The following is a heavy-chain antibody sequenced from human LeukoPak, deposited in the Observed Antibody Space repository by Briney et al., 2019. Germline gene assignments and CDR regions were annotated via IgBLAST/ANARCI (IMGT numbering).Heavy chain of an antibody. J-gene: IGHJ4*02. CDR2: ISRSGGCT. D-gene: IGHD2-21*02. CDR1: GFTFTTYA. CDR3: AKRDCRDSVCYSSYKYYFDD. Sequence: GGSLRLSCKASGFTFTTYAMSWVRQAPGKGLEWVSSISRSGGCTYYTDSVKGRFTISRDNSKNTLYLQLSSLRAEDTAVYYCAKRDCRDSVCYSSYKYYFDDWGQGTLVTVSS. V-gene: IGHV3-23*01.